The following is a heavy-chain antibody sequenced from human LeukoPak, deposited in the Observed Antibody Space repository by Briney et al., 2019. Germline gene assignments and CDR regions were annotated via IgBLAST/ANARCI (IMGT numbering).Heavy chain of an antibody. CDR3: AKDVGQARVVTYLDY. V-gene: IGHV3-23*01. D-gene: IGHD2-15*01. Sequence: PGGSLRLSCAASGFTFSSYGMSWVRQAPGKGLEWVSAISGSGGSTYYADSVKGRFTISRDNSKNTLYLQMNSLRAEDTAVYYCAKDVGQARVVTYLDYWGQGTLVTVSS. CDR2: ISGSGGST. J-gene: IGHJ4*02. CDR1: GFTFSSYG.